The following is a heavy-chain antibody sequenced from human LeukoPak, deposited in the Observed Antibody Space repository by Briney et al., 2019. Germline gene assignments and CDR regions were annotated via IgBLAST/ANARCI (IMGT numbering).Heavy chain of an antibody. J-gene: IGHJ4*02. D-gene: IGHD6-19*01. CDR2: ISSSSSYI. V-gene: IGHV3-21*01. CDR3: ARDRWHSSGWYTGEFDY. CDR1: GFTFSSYS. Sequence: GGSLRLSCAASGFTFSSYSMNWVRQPPGKGLEWVSSISSSSSYIYYADSVKGRFTISRDNAKNSLYLQINSLTAEDTAVYYCARDRWHSSGWYTGEFDYWGQGTLVTVSS.